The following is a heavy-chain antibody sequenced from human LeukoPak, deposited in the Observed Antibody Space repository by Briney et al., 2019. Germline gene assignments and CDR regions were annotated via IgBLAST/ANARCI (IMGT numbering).Heavy chain of an antibody. CDR1: GFIFSQYS. CDR2: IKQDGSEK. D-gene: IGHD3-3*01. J-gene: IGHJ4*02. V-gene: IGHV3-7*03. Sequence: GGSLRLSCAASGFIFSQYSMNWVRQAPGKGLEWVANIKQDGSEKYYVDSVKGRFTISRDNAKNSLYLQMNSLRAEDTAVYYCARDFWSGLPDYWGQGTLVTVSS. CDR3: ARDFWSGLPDY.